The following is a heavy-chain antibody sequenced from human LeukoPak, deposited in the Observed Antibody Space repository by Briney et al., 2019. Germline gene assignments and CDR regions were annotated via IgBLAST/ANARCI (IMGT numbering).Heavy chain of an antibody. CDR3: ASSDSSGYYYSLDY. V-gene: IGHV1-69*05. J-gene: IGHJ4*02. CDR1: GGTFSSYA. Sequence: SVKVSCKASGGTFSSYAISWVRQAPGQGLEWIGGIIPIFGTANYAQKFQGRVTITTDESTSTAYMELSSLRSEDTAVYYCASSDSSGYYYSLDYWGQGTLVTVSS. CDR2: IIPIFGTA. D-gene: IGHD3-22*01.